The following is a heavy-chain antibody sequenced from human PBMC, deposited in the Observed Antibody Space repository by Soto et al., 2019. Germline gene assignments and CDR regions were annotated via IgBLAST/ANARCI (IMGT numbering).Heavy chain of an antibody. V-gene: IGHV2-5*02. CDR1: GFSLSTSGVG. CDR2: IYWDDDE. J-gene: IGHJ1*01. CDR3: AHGVGSGNSAYFQH. Sequence: QVTLKESGPTLEKPTQTLTLTCTFSGFSLSTSGVGVGWIRQPPGKALEWLAVIYWDDDERYSPSLKSSLTITKDTSKNQLVLTMTNVDPVDTATYYCAHGVGSGNSAYFQHWGQGTLVTVSS. D-gene: IGHD3-3*01.